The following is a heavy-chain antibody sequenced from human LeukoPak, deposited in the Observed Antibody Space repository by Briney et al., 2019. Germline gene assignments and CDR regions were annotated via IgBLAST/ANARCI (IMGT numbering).Heavy chain of an antibody. Sequence: PGRSLRLSCAASGFTFSSYGMHWVRQAPGKGLEWVSAISGSGGSTYYADSVKGRFTISRDNSKNTLYLQMNSLRAEDTAVYYCAKLLGYPTVTTYFDYWGQGTLVTVSS. J-gene: IGHJ4*02. D-gene: IGHD4-17*01. CDR1: GFTFSSYG. CDR3: AKLLGYPTVTTYFDY. CDR2: ISGSGGST. V-gene: IGHV3-23*01.